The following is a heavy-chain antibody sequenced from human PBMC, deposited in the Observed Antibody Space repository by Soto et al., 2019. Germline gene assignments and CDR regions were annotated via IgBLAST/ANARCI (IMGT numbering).Heavy chain of an antibody. J-gene: IGHJ4*02. V-gene: IGHV2-5*02. CDR1: GFSLSTSGVG. CDR3: AHRLWFGGFDY. D-gene: IGHD3-10*01. Sequence: QITLKESGPTLVKPTQTLTLTCTFSGFSLSTSGVGVGWIRQPPGKALEWLALIYWDDDKRYSPSLKSRPTITKDTSKNQVVLTMTHMDPVDTATYYWAHRLWFGGFDYWGQGTLVTVSS. CDR2: IYWDDDK.